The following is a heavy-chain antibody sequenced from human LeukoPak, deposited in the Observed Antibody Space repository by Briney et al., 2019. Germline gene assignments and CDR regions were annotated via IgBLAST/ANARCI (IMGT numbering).Heavy chain of an antibody. CDR3: ARVRRITIFGVVIIKWAYFDY. V-gene: IGHV1-2*02. CDR2: INPNSGGT. Sequence: GASVKVSCKASGYTFTGYYMHWVRQAPGQGLEWMGWINPNSGGTNYAQKFQGRVTMTRDTSISTAYMELSRLRSDDTAVYYCARVRRITIFGVVIIKWAYFDYWGQGTLVTVPS. CDR1: GYTFTGYY. D-gene: IGHD3-3*01. J-gene: IGHJ4*02.